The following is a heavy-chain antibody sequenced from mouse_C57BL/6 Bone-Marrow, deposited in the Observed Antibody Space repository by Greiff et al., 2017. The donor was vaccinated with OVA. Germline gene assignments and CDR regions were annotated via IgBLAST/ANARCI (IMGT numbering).Heavy chain of an antibody. D-gene: IGHD1-1*01. CDR1: GFTFSDYY. V-gene: IGHV5-12*01. CDR2: ISNGGGST. Sequence: DVQLVESGGGLVQPGGSLKLSCAASGFTFSDYYMYWVRQTPEKRLEWVAYISNGGGSTYYPDTVKGRFTISRDNAKNTLYLQMSRLKSEDTAMYYCARHYGSSYVWYFDVWGTGTTVTVSS. CDR3: ARHYGSSYVWYFDV. J-gene: IGHJ1*03.